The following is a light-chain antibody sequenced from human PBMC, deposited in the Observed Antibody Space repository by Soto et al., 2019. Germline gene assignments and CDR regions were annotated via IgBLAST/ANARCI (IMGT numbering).Light chain of an antibody. V-gene: IGKV3-11*01. Sequence: DIVLTQSPATLSLSPGERATLSCRASQGVSNYLAWYQQKPGQAPRLLIYDASNRATGIPARFSGSGSGTDFTLTISSLEPEDFAVYYCQQRSNWPRTITFGQGTRLEIK. CDR1: QGVSNY. CDR2: DAS. CDR3: QQRSNWPRTIT. J-gene: IGKJ5*01.